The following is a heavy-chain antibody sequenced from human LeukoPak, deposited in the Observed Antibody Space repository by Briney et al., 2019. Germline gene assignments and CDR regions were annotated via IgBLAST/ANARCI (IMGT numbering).Heavy chain of an antibody. D-gene: IGHD3-16*02. J-gene: IGHJ6*04. V-gene: IGHV3-33*01. CDR1: GFTFSSYG. Sequence: GGSLRLSCAASGFTFSSYGMHWVRQAPGKGLEWVAVIWYDGSNKYYADSVKGRFTISRDNSKNTLYLQMNSLRAEDTAVYYCARGMTPIYDYVWGSYRALYGMDVWGKGTTVTVSS. CDR2: IWYDGSNK. CDR3: ARGMTPIYDYVWGSYRALYGMDV.